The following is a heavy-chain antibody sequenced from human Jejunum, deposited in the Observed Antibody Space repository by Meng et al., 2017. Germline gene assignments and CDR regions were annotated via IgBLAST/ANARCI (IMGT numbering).Heavy chain of an antibody. D-gene: IGHD2-2*01. Sequence: LRRQESGPGLVKPSETLSLTCTVSGGSISSSSYYWGWIRQPPGKGLEWIGSIYYSGSTYYNPSLKSRVSISVDTSKNQFSLKLSSVTAADTALYYCARDPTSVVPVAIRNWFDPWGQGTLVTVSS. CDR2: IYYSGST. V-gene: IGHV4-39*07. CDR1: GGSISSSSYY. CDR3: ARDPTSVVPVAIRNWFDP. J-gene: IGHJ5*02.